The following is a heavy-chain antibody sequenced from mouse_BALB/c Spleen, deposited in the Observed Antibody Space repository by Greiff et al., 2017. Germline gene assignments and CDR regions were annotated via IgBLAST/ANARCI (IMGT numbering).Heavy chain of an antibody. D-gene: IGHD2-3*01. CDR2: IDPETGGT. CDR3: TRKGLLDCDY. V-gene: IGHV1-15*01. CDR1: GYTFTDYE. J-gene: IGHJ4*01. Sequence: VQLQQSGAELVRPGASVTLSCKASGYTFTDYEMHWVKQTPVHGLEWIGAIDPETGGTAYNQKFKGKATLTADKSSSTAYMELRSLTSEDSAVYYCTRKGLLDCDYWGQGTSVTVSS.